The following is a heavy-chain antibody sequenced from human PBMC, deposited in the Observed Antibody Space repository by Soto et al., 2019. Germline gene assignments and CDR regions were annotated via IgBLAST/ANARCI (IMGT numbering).Heavy chain of an antibody. J-gene: IGHJ4*02. CDR2: IYYSGST. Sequence: SETLSLTCTVSGGSISSYYWSWIRQPPGKGLEWIGYIYYSGSTNYNPSLKSRVTISVDTSKNQFSLKLSSVTAADTAVYYCARGYSGYDIDYFDYWGQGTLVTVSS. CDR1: GGSISSYY. CDR3: ARGYSGYDIDYFDY. V-gene: IGHV4-59*01. D-gene: IGHD5-12*01.